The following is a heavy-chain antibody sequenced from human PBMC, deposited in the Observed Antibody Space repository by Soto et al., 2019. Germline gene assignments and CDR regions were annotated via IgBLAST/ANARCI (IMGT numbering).Heavy chain of an antibody. V-gene: IGHV4-34*01. Sequence: PSETLSLTCAVYGGSFSGSYWNWIRQPPGKGLEWIGEINHSGSTNYNPSLKSRVTISVDTSKNQFSLKLSSVTAADTAVYYCARVAQLLLRYYYYYGMDVWGQGTTVTVSS. D-gene: IGHD2-2*01. CDR2: INHSGST. CDR3: ARVAQLLLRYYYYYGMDV. J-gene: IGHJ6*02. CDR1: GGSFSGSY.